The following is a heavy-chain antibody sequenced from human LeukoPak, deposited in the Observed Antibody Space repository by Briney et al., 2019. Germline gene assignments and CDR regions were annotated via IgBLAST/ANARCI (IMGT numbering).Heavy chain of an antibody. CDR1: GXTFXSXX. Sequence: GGSLRLSCAASGXTFXSXXXXXVXXXPGXXLXWXSAXXXXXXXXXXXXSVKGXFTISRDNSKNTLYLQMNSLRAEDTAVYYCAKRSSLASTVPSPPRLEFYYYYGMDVWGQGTTVTVSS. V-gene: IGHV3-23*01. J-gene: IGHJ6*02. D-gene: IGHD3-3*01. CDR3: AKRSSLASTVPSPPRLEFYYYYGMDV. CDR2: XXXXXXXX.